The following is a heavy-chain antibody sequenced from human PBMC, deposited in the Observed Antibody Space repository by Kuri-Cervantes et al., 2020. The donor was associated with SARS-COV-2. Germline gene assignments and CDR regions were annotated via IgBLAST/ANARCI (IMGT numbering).Heavy chain of an antibody. Sequence: SETLSLTCAVYGGSLSGYYWSWIRQPPGKGLEWIGEINHSGSTNYNPSLKSRVTISVDTSKNQFSLKLSSVTAADTAVYYCARTQFDISSSWYGFSGFLDYWGQGTLVTVSS. CDR2: INHSGST. J-gene: IGHJ4*02. CDR1: GGSLSGYY. V-gene: IGHV4-34*01. D-gene: IGHD6-13*01. CDR3: ARTQFDISSSWYGFSGFLDY.